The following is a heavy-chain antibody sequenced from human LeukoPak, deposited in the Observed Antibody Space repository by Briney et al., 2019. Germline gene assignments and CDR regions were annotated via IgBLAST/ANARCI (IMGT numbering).Heavy chain of an antibody. CDR3: ARAPWVGGTRSYAFDI. V-gene: IGHV4-39*01. D-gene: IGHD1-1*01. CDR1: GGSISSSSYY. CDR2: IYYSGST. Sequence: SETLSLTCTVSGGSISSSSYYWGWIRQPPGKGLEWIGSIYYSGSTYYNPSLKSRVTISVDTSKNQFSLKLSSVTAADTAVYYCARAPWVGGTRSYAFDIWGQGTMVTVSS. J-gene: IGHJ3*02.